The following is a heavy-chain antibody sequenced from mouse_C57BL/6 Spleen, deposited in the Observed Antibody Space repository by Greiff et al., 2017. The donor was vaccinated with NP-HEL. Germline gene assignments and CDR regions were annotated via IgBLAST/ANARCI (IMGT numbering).Heavy chain of an antibody. CDR3: GRPYYGSSYYAMDY. Sequence: QVQLQQSGPGLVQPSQSLSITCTVSGFSLTSYGVHWVRQSPGKGLEWLGVIWSGGCTDYNAAFISRLSISKDNSKSQVFFKMNRLHADDTAIYYCGRPYYGSSYYAMDYWGQGTSVTVSA. D-gene: IGHD1-1*01. CDR2: IWSGGCT. V-gene: IGHV2-2*01. CDR1: GFSLTSYG. J-gene: IGHJ4*01.